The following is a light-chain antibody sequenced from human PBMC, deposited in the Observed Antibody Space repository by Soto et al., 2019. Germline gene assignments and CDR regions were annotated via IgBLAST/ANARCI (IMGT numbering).Light chain of an antibody. CDR1: SSNIGAGYD. V-gene: IGLV1-40*01. Sequence: QSVLTQPPSVSGAPGQRVTISCTGSSSNIGAGYDVHWYQQLPGTAPKLLIYGDSNRPSGVPDRFSGSNSGTSASLAITGLQAEDEAEYYCQSYDSSLSGYVFGTGTKLTVL. J-gene: IGLJ1*01. CDR2: GDS. CDR3: QSYDSSLSGYV.